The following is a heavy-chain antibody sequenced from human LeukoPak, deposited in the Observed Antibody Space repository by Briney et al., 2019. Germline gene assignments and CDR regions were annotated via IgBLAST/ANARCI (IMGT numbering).Heavy chain of an antibody. J-gene: IGHJ5*02. D-gene: IGHD1-14*01. CDR1: GGSFTGYY. Sequence: SETLSLTCAVSGGSFTGYYWSWIRQAPGKGLEWIGEIIYDGTTKYSPSLKSRVTISVDTSKSQFPLTLSSVTAAYTAVFFCARGSACFSDRAGRWFGLWAQGTLVTVSS. V-gene: IGHV4-34*01. CDR2: IIYDGTT. CDR3: ARGSACFSDRAGRWFGL.